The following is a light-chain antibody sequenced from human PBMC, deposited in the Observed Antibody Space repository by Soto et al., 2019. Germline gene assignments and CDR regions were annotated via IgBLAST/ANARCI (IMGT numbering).Light chain of an antibody. J-gene: IGLJ3*02. CDR2: RNN. CDR3: AAWDDSLSGWV. Sequence: QSVLTQSPSASGTPGQRVTISCSGSSSNIERHTVNWYQQVPGTAPKLLISRNNQRPSGVPDRFSGSKSGTSASLAISGLRSEAEADYYCAAWDDSLSGWVFGGGTKLTVL. V-gene: IGLV1-47*01. CDR1: SSNIERHT.